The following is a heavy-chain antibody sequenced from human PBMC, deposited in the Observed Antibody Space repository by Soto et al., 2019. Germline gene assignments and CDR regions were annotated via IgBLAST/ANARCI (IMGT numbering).Heavy chain of an antibody. D-gene: IGHD7-27*01. CDR3: ARSTGGNNWFDP. Sequence: LRLSCTASGFTFSSDWMHWVRQAPGKGLVWVSRINSDGSNTKYADSVKGRFTISRDNAKNTLYLQMNSLRAEDTAVYYCARSTGGNNWFDPWGQGTLVTVSS. J-gene: IGHJ5*02. CDR1: GFTFSSDW. CDR2: INSDGSNT. V-gene: IGHV3-74*03.